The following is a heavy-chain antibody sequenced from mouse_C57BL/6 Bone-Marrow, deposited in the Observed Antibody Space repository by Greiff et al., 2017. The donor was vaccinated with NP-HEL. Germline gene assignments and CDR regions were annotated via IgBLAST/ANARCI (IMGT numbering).Heavy chain of an antibody. J-gene: IGHJ2*01. Sequence: VQLKQSGPELVKPGASVKISCKASGYSFTGYYMNWVKQSPEKSLEWIGEINPSTGGTTYNQKFKAKATLTVDKSSSTAYMQLKSLTSEDSAVYYCARWNDGYPGGYWGQGTTLTVSS. CDR2: INPSTGGT. V-gene: IGHV1-42*01. D-gene: IGHD2-3*01. CDR1: GYSFTGYY. CDR3: ARWNDGYPGGY.